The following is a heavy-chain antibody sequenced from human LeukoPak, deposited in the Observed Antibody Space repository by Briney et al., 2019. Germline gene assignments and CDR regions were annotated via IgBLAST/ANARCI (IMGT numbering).Heavy chain of an antibody. J-gene: IGHJ4*02. D-gene: IGHD3-22*01. CDR1: GFSFSSYG. Sequence: GGSLRLSCAASGFSFSSYGMQWVRQAPGKGLEWMAVISYDGSNKYYADSMKGRFTISRDNSKNTLYLQMNSLRAEDTAVYYCAKDLYYYDSSFPDYWGQGTLVTVSS. CDR3: AKDLYYYDSSFPDY. CDR2: ISYDGSNK. V-gene: IGHV3-30*18.